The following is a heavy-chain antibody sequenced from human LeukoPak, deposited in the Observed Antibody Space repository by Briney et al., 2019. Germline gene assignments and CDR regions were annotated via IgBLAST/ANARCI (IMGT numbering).Heavy chain of an antibody. J-gene: IGHJ4*02. Sequence: SETLSLTCTVSGGSITSYYWSWIRQPPGKGLEWIGYIYYSGSTNYNPSLKSRVTISVDTSTNQFSLKLSSVTAADTAVYYCARRRDGNYFDYWGQGTPVTVCS. CDR1: GGSITSYY. CDR3: ARRRDGNYFDY. V-gene: IGHV4-59*08. D-gene: IGHD5-24*01. CDR2: IYYSGST.